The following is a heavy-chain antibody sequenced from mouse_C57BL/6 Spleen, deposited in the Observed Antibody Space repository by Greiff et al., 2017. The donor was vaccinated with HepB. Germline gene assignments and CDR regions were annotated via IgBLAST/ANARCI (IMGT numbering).Heavy chain of an antibody. CDR2: ISYSGST. J-gene: IGHJ2*01. V-gene: IGHV3-1*01. CDR3: ARGGGNYGYFDY. CDR1: GYSITSGYD. D-gene: IGHD2-1*01. Sequence: VQLKQSGPGMVKPSQSLSLTCTVTGYSITSGYDWHWIRHFPGNKLEWMGYISYSGSTNYNPSLKSRISITHDTSKNHFFLKLNSVTTEDTATYYCARGGGNYGYFDYWGQGTTLTVSS.